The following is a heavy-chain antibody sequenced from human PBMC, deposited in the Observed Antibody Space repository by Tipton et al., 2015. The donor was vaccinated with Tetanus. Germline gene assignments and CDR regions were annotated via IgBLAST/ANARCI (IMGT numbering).Heavy chain of an antibody. D-gene: IGHD3-10*01. Sequence: QLVQSGAEVKKPGASVKVSCKASGYTFNRYGMSWVRQAPGQGLEWMGWISTDNGNTNYAQKFQGRVTVATDTSTSTVYMELRSLRSDDTAVYYCARDKVSGSYPSPNWFDPWGQGTLVTVSS. CDR2: ISTDNGNT. CDR1: GYTFNRYG. J-gene: IGHJ5*02. CDR3: ARDKVSGSYPSPNWFDP. V-gene: IGHV1-18*01.